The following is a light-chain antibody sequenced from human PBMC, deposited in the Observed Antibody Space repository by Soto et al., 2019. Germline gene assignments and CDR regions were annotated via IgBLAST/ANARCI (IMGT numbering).Light chain of an antibody. CDR1: QGISTW. V-gene: IGKV1-12*01. CDR2: SSS. Sequence: IQMTQSPSSVSASVGDRVTIACRASQGISTWVVWYQQKPGAAPKLLIHSSSNLQSGVPSRFSGSGSGTDFTLTISSLQPEDFATYYCQQANSFPLTFGPGTKVDI. J-gene: IGKJ3*01. CDR3: QQANSFPLT.